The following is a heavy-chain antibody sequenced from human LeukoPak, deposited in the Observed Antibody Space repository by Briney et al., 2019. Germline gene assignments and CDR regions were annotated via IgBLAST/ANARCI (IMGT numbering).Heavy chain of an antibody. CDR3: ARAQLNLLVDFGMDV. CDR2: IYYSGST. J-gene: IGHJ6*02. V-gene: IGHV4-59*01. CDR1: GGSISSYY. Sequence: PSETLSLTCTVSGGSISSYYWRWLRQPPGQGLEWIGYIYYSGSTNYNPSLKSRVTISVDTSKNQFSLKLTSVTAADTAVYYCARAQLNLLVDFGMDVWGQGTTVTVSS. D-gene: IGHD1-1*01.